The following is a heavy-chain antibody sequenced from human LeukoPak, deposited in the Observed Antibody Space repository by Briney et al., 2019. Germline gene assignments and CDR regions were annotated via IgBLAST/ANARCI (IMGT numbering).Heavy chain of an antibody. D-gene: IGHD2-8*02. CDR1: GYTFTNYY. Sequence: GASVKLSRKTSGYTFTNYYLHWMRQAPGQGLEWMGWIHGNSGDTNYEQKFQGRVAMTRDTYISTVYMDLNSLTSDDTAVYYCVRFAVTGFAYFQHWGQGTLVTVPS. V-gene: IGHV1-2*02. CDR3: VRFAVTGFAYFQH. CDR2: IHGNSGDT. J-gene: IGHJ1*01.